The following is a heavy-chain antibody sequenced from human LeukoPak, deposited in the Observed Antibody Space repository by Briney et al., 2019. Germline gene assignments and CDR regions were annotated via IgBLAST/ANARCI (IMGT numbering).Heavy chain of an antibody. J-gene: IGHJ4*02. CDR1: GGSISTYY. Sequence: SETLSLTCTVSGGSISTYYWSWIRQAPGKGLEWIGYINYSGSTDYNPSLKSRVTMSVDTSKNQFSLKLSSVTAADTAVYYCARGDDILTGYRSVTFDYWGQGTLVTVSS. V-gene: IGHV4-59*08. CDR2: INYSGST. CDR3: ARGDDILTGYRSVTFDY. D-gene: IGHD3-9*01.